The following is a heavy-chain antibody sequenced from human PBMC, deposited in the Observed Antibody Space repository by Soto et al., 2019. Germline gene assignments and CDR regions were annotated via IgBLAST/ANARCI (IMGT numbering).Heavy chain of an antibody. CDR3: AREGNLGRWLQPLDF. J-gene: IGHJ4*02. D-gene: IGHD5-12*01. Sequence: SETLSLTCTVSGGSISSYYWSWIRQPPGKGLECIGNIHYNGNTKYNPSLKSRVSMSVDTSKNQFSLRLISVTAADTAKYFCAREGNLGRWLQPLDFWGQGTLVT. CDR1: GGSISSYY. CDR2: IHYNGNT. V-gene: IGHV4-59*01.